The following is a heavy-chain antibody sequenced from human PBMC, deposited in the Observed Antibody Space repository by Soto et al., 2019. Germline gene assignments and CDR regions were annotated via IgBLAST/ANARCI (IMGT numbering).Heavy chain of an antibody. Sequence: QVQMVESGGGLVQPGRSLRLTCTASGFNFNRCAIHCVRHAPGKGLEWVAVIAYDGNNEYGAVPLRDRFARSRDNSQNTVFLQIADVRVEDTARYYCARDPSTPYWRGPEDQWGQGSLVIVSS. D-gene: IGHD2-21*01. CDR2: IAYDGNNE. V-gene: IGHV3-30*09. CDR3: ARDPSTPYWRGPEDQ. CDR1: GFNFNRCA. J-gene: IGHJ4*02.